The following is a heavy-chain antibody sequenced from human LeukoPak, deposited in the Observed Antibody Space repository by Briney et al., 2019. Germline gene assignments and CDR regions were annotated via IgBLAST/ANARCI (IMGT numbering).Heavy chain of an antibody. V-gene: IGHV1-24*01. CDR1: GYTLSELS. J-gene: IGHJ4*02. D-gene: IGHD3-3*01. CDR2: FDLEEVET. Sequence: ASVKVSCKVSGYTLSELSINWVRQAPGTGLEWMGGFDLEEVETIYAQKFQDRINMTEDTSTDTAYMELSNLESEDTAVYYCARGEWPQYYFDYWGQGTLVTVSS. CDR3: ARGEWPQYYFDY.